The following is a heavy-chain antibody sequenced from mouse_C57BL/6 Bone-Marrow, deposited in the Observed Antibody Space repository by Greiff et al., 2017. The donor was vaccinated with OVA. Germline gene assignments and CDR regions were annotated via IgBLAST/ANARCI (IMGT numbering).Heavy chain of an antibody. CDR1: GYAFSSYW. Sequence: VQLQQSGAELVKPGASVKISCKASGYAFSSYWMNWVKQRPGKGLEWIGQIYPGDGETNYNGKFKGKATLTADKSSSTAYMQLSSLTSEDSAVYFCARERVYYDYGWFAYWGQGTLVTVSA. CDR2: IYPGDGET. V-gene: IGHV1-80*01. CDR3: ARERVYYDYGWFAY. D-gene: IGHD2-4*01. J-gene: IGHJ3*01.